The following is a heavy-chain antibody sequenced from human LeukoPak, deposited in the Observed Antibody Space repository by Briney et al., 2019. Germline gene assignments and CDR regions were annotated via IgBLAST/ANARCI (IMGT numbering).Heavy chain of an antibody. CDR3: ARTTMVRGTYYLDV. D-gene: IGHD3-10*01. CDR2: IYYSGYT. Sequence: PSETLSLTCTVSGGSISSYYWSWIRQPPGKGLEWIGCIYYSGYTNYKSSPKSRVTISVDTSKNQFSLKLSSVTAADTAVYYCARTTMVRGTYYLDVWGKGTTVTVSS. J-gene: IGHJ6*03. V-gene: IGHV4-59*01. CDR1: GGSISSYY.